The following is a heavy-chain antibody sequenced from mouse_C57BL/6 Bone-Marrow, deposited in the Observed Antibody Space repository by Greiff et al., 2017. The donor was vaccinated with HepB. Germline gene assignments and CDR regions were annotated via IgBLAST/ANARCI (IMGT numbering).Heavy chain of an antibody. CDR1: GFTFSSYA. CDR2: ISSGGDYI. CDR3: TRDYYGNPNAMDY. V-gene: IGHV5-9-1*02. J-gene: IGHJ4*01. Sequence: EVQVVESGEGLVKPGGSLKLSCAASGFTFSSYAMSWVRQTPEKRLEWVAYISSGGDYIYYADTVKGRFTISRDNARNTLYLQMSSLKSEDTDMYYCTRDYYGNPNAMDYWGQGTSVTVSS. D-gene: IGHD2-1*01.